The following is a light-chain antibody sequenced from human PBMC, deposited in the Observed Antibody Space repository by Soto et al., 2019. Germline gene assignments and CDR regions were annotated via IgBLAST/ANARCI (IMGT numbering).Light chain of an antibody. CDR3: QQYNNYPLT. V-gene: IGKV3-15*01. J-gene: IGKJ4*02. Sequence: DIVVTQSPATLSVSLGDRVTLSCRASQSIGRNLAWCPQTPGQAPRLLIYGAFTRATGLPARFSGSGFGTEFTLTIRNLQAEDCATYYCQQYNNYPLTFGRGTKVELK. CDR1: QSIGRN. CDR2: GAF.